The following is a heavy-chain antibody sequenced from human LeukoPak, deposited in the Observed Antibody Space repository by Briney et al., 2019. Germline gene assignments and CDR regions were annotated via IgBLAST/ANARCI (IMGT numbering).Heavy chain of an antibody. V-gene: IGHV4-34*01. CDR3: ARMAVVPAAVNWFDP. CDR2: INHSGST. CDR1: GGSFSGYY. Sequence: SETLSLTCAVYGGSFSGYYWSWIRQPPGKGLEWIGEINHSGSTNYNPSLKSRVTISVDTSKNQFSLKLSSVTAADTAVYYCARMAVVPAAVNWFDPWGQGTLVTVSS. D-gene: IGHD2-2*01. J-gene: IGHJ5*02.